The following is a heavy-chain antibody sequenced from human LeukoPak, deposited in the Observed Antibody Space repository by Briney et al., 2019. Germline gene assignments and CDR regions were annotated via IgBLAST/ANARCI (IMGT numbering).Heavy chain of an antibody. CDR1: GFTFSSYA. CDR3: ARDCISTSCTDAFDI. Sequence: GRSLRLSCAVSGFTFSSYAMHWVRQAPGKGLEWVAVISNDGSIRYYADSVKGRFTISRDNSKNTLYLQMNSLRAEDTAVYYCARDCISTSCTDAFDIWGQGTMVTVSS. D-gene: IGHD2-2*01. J-gene: IGHJ3*02. CDR2: ISNDGSIR. V-gene: IGHV3-30*14.